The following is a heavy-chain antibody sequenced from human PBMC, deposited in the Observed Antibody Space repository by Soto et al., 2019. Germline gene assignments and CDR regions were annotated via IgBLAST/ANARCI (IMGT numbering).Heavy chain of an antibody. J-gene: IGHJ5*02. CDR1: GFTFSSYA. CDR2: ISGSGGST. Sequence: GGSLRLSCAASGFTFSSYAMSWVRQAPGKGLEWVSAISGSGGSTYYADSVKGRFTISRDNSKNTLYLQMNSLRAEDTAVYYCAKTSGGSGWYGWFDPWGQGTLVTVSS. V-gene: IGHV3-23*01. CDR3: AKTSGGSGWYGWFDP. D-gene: IGHD6-19*01.